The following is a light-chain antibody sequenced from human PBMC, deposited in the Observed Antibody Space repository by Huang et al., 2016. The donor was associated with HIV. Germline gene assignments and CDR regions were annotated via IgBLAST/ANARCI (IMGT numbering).Light chain of an antibody. V-gene: IGKV3D-15*01. J-gene: IGKJ1*01. CDR3: QHYNNWPPWT. CDR1: QGVSNN. CDR2: GAS. Sequence: EIVMTQSPATLSVSPGERATLSCRASQGVSNNIAWYQQKPGQTPRPLIHGASTRATGIAAKFSGRGSGTDFTLTITSLQPEDSAVYYCQHYNNWPPWTFGPGTQVEI.